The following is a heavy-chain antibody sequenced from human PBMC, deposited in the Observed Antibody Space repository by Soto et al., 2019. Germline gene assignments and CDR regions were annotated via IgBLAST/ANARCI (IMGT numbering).Heavy chain of an antibody. CDR3: ARVTKHDDGDSYAFDI. Sequence: QVQLVQSGAEVKKPGASVKVSCTASGYTFTGYYMHWVRQAPGQGLEWMGWITPNSGRTNYAQKLQGLVNITRDTSISTSYLEPSRLRSDATALSYCARVTKHDDGDSYAFDIWGQGTMVTVSS. CDR1: GYTFTGYY. CDR2: ITPNSGRT. D-gene: IGHD4-17*01. J-gene: IGHJ3*02. V-gene: IGHV1-2*04.